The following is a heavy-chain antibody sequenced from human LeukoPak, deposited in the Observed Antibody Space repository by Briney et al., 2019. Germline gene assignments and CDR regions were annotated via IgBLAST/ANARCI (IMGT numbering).Heavy chain of an antibody. D-gene: IGHD2/OR15-2a*01. CDR3: ARRSSSYAKVGYYMDV. CDR1: GGSISSSSYY. J-gene: IGHJ6*03. V-gene: IGHV4-39*01. CDR2: IYYSGST. Sequence: PSETLSLTRTVSGGSISSSSYYWDWIRQPPGKGLEWIGSIYYSGSTYYNPSLKSRVIISVDTSKNQFSLKLSSVTAADTAVYYCARRSSSYAKVGYYMDVWGKGTTVTVSS.